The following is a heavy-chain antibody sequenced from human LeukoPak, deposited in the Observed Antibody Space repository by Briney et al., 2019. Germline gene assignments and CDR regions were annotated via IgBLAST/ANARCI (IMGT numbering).Heavy chain of an antibody. D-gene: IGHD5-12*01. Sequence: ASVKVSCKASGYTFTGYYMHWVRQVPGQGLEWMGWINPNSGGTNYAQKFQGRVTMTRDTSISTAYMELSRLRSDDTAVYYCARDRWGSGYDPSYFDYWGQGTLVTVSS. CDR3: ARDRWGSGYDPSYFDY. CDR1: GYTFTGYY. J-gene: IGHJ4*02. V-gene: IGHV1-2*02. CDR2: INPNSGGT.